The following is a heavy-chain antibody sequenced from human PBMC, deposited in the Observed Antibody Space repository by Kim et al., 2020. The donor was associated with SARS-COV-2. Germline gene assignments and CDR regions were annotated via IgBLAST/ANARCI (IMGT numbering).Heavy chain of an antibody. J-gene: IGHJ6*02. CDR3: ARYSYYYYGSGSSPRDYYYYGMDV. D-gene: IGHD3-10*01. V-gene: IGHV4-59*13. CDR2: IYYSGST. CDR1: GGSISSYY. Sequence: SETLSLTCTVSGGSISSYYWSWIRQPPGKGLEWIGYIYYSGSTNYNPSLKSRVTISVDTSKNQFSLKLSSVTTADTAVYYCARYSYYYYGSGSSPRDYYYYGMDVWGQGTTVTVSS.